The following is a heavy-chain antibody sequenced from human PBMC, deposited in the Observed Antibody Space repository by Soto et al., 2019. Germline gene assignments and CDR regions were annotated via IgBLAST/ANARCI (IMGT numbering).Heavy chain of an antibody. CDR2: IYYSGST. CDR3: ARAGQSYYYYYYYGMDV. V-gene: IGHV4-59*01. CDR1: GGSISSYD. Sequence: SVTLSHTCTVAGGSISSYDWSWIRKPPGMGLEWIGYIYYSGSTNYNPSLKSRVTISVDTSKNQFSLKLSSVTAADTAVYYCARAGQSYYYYYYYGMDVWGQGTTVPVSS. J-gene: IGHJ6*02. D-gene: IGHD1-26*01.